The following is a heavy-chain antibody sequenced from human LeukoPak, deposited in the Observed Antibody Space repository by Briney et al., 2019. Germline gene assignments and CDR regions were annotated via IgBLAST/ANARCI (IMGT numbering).Heavy chain of an antibody. CDR3: ARDVGYTSDY. J-gene: IGHJ4*02. CDR1: GGSISSGGYS. V-gene: IGHV4-30-2*01. Sequence: PSETLSPTCAVSGGSISSGGYSWSWIRQPPGKGLEWIGYIYHSGSTYYNPSPKSRVTISVDRSKNQFSLKLSSVTAADTAVYYCARDVGYTSDYWGQGTLVTVSS. CDR2: IYHSGST. D-gene: IGHD1-1*01.